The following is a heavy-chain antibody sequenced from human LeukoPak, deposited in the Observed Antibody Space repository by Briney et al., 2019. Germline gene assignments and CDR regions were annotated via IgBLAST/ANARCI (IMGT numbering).Heavy chain of an antibody. V-gene: IGHV3-21*01. Sequence: GGSLRLSCAASGFTFSSYSMNWVRQAPGKGLEWVSSISSSSSYIYYADSVKGRFTISRDNAKNSLYLQMNSLRDEDTAVYYCARDSHYYDSSGYFDYWGQGTLVTVSS. CDR2: ISSSSSYI. D-gene: IGHD3-22*01. CDR3: ARDSHYYDSSGYFDY. CDR1: GFTFSSYS. J-gene: IGHJ4*02.